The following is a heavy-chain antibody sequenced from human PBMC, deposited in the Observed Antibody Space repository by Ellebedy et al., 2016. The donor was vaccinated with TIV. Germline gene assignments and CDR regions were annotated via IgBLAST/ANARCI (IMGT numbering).Heavy chain of an antibody. CDR3: LKEGGD. V-gene: IGHV3-30*18. Sequence: GESLKISCAVSGFIFDSFRMHWVRQAPGKGLEWVAVTSHDGSNINYADSVKGRFTISRDNSKNTLYLQMNSLRPEDTAVYYCLKEGGDWGQGTLVTVSS. CDR2: TSHDGSNI. D-gene: IGHD3-16*01. J-gene: IGHJ4*02. CDR1: GFIFDSFR.